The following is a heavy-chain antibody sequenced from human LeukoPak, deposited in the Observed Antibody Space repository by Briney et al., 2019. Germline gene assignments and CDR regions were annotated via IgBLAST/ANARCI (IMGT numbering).Heavy chain of an antibody. Sequence: SSETLSLTCTVSGGSISSYYWSWIRQPPGKGLEWIGYIYTSGSINYNPSLKSRVTISVDTSKNQFSLKLSSVTTADTAVYYFARYSSSWLGLLDYWGQGTLVTVSS. D-gene: IGHD6-13*01. CDR3: ARYSSSWLGLLDY. V-gene: IGHV4-4*09. CDR2: IYTSGSI. CDR1: GGSISSYY. J-gene: IGHJ4*02.